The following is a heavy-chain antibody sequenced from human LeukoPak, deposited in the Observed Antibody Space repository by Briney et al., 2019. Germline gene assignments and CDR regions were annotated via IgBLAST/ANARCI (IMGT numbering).Heavy chain of an antibody. Sequence: SETLPLTCAVYGGSFSGYYWSWIRQPPGKGLEWIGEINHSGSTNYNPSLKSRVTISVDTSKNQFSLKLSSVTAADTAVYYCARVVGKGIDYWGQGTLVTVSS. J-gene: IGHJ4*02. CDR2: INHSGST. D-gene: IGHD4-23*01. CDR1: GGSFSGYY. V-gene: IGHV4-34*01. CDR3: ARVVGKGIDY.